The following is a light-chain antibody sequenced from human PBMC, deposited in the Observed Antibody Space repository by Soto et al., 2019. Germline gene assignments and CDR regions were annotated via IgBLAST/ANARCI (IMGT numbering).Light chain of an antibody. J-gene: IGKJ2*01. CDR2: GAS. CDR3: QQYGAPPYT. Sequence: EIVVTQSPGTLSLSPGERATLSCRAIQSVTSNYLAWFQHKPGQAPRLLIYGASNRATGIPDRFSGSGSGTDFTLTISRLEPEDFAVYYCQQYGAPPYTFGQGTNLQSK. CDR1: QSVTSNY. V-gene: IGKV3-20*01.